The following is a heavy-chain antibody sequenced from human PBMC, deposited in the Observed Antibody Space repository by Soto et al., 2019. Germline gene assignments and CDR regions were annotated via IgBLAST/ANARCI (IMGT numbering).Heavy chain of an antibody. CDR2: ISPGDSDT. Sequence: PGESLKISCKGSGYIFVNFWIGWVRQPPGKGLEWMGIISPGDSDTRYSPSFQGQVTISADKSISTTYLEWRSQKSSDTAIYYCVRVASSLLYDAFDIWGQGAVVT. CDR1: GYIFVNFW. D-gene: IGHD5-12*01. J-gene: IGHJ3*02. V-gene: IGHV5-51*01. CDR3: VRVASSLLYDAFDI.